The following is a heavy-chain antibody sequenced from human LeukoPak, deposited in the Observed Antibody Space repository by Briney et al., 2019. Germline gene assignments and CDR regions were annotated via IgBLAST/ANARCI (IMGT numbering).Heavy chain of an antibody. D-gene: IGHD3-22*01. CDR3: ARLNPNYYDVDY. CDR1: GGSFSGYY. Sequence: SETLSLTCAVYGGSFSGYYWGWIRQPPGKGLEWIGSIYYSGSTYYNPSLKSRVTIPVDTSKNQFSLKLSSVTAADTAVYYCARLNPNYYDVDYWGQGTLVTVSS. CDR2: IYYSGST. J-gene: IGHJ4*02. V-gene: IGHV4-34*01.